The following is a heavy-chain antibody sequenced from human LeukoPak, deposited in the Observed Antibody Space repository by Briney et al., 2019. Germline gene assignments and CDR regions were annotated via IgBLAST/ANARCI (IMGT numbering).Heavy chain of an antibody. CDR3: ARDLRLVITGSFDS. J-gene: IGHJ4*02. CDR1: GFSFGGYG. V-gene: IGHV3-20*04. CDR2: INWNGDST. Sequence: QSGGSLRLSCAAFGFSFGGYGLTWVRQAPGKGLEWVAGINWNGDSTDYEDSVKGRFTIYRDNAKNSLYLQMNSLRAEDTALYYCARDLRLVITGSFDSWGQGPLVTVSS. D-gene: IGHD3-9*01.